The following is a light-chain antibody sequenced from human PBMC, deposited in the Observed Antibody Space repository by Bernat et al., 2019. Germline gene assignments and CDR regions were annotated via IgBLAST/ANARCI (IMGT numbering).Light chain of an antibody. J-gene: IGKJ1*01. Sequence: DIQLTQSPSFLSASVGDRVTITCRASQGISSHLAWYQHKPGKAPNLLIFAASILQSGVPSRFSGSGSGTEFTLTISSLQPEDFATYYCQQLNSYPRTFGQGTKVEV. CDR1: QGISSH. CDR2: AAS. V-gene: IGKV1-9*01. CDR3: QQLNSYPRT.